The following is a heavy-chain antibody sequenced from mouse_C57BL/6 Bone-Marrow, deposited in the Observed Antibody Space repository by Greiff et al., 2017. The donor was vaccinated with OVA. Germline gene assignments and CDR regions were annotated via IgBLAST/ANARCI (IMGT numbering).Heavy chain of an antibody. CDR1: GYTFTSYW. CDR2: IDPSDSYT. Sequence: QVQLQQPGAELVMPGASVKLSCKASGYTFTSYWMHWVQQRPGQGLEWIGEIDPSDSYTNYNQKFKGKSTLTVDKSSSTAYMQLSSLTSEYSAVYYCAREVYSNYGGFAYWGQGTLVTVSA. V-gene: IGHV1-69*01. D-gene: IGHD2-5*01. CDR3: AREVYSNYGGFAY. J-gene: IGHJ3*01.